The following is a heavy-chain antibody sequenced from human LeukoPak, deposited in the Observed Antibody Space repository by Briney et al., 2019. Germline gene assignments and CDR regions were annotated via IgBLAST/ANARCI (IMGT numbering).Heavy chain of an antibody. D-gene: IGHD6-19*01. CDR3: ATDRGGGWYGGLDY. CDR2: ISFDGADK. Sequence: PGGSLRLSCAASGFTFSSFGMHWVRQALDKGLEWVSLISFDGADKYYTDSVKGRFTISRDNSKSTLYLQMNSLTTEDTAVYYCATDRGGGWYGGLDYWGQGTLVTVSS. V-gene: IGHV3-30*03. CDR1: GFTFSSFG. J-gene: IGHJ4*02.